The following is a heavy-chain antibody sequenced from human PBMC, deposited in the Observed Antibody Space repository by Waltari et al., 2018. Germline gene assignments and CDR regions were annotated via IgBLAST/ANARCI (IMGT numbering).Heavy chain of an antibody. Sequence: QVQLQESGPGLVKPSETLSLTCTVSGYSISSGYYWGWIRQPPGKGLEWIGSIYHSGSTYYNPSLKSRVTISVDTSKNQFSLKLSSVTAADTAVYYCAREVRGMEVATIKGDYWGQGTLVTVSS. D-gene: IGHD5-12*01. V-gene: IGHV4-38-2*02. J-gene: IGHJ4*02. CDR1: GYSISSGYY. CDR3: AREVRGMEVATIKGDY. CDR2: IYHSGST.